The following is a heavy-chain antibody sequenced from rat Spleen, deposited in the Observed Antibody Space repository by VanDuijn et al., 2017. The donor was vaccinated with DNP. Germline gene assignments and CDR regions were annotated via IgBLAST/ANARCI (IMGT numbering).Heavy chain of an antibody. J-gene: IGHJ3*01. CDR1: GFTFSDYY. D-gene: IGHD1-1*01. CDR2: ISSDSSYI. Sequence: EVLLVESGGGLVQPGRSLKLSCAASGFTFSDYYMAWVRQAPKKGLEWVASISSDSSYIYYADTVKGRFTISRENAKNTQYLQMTSLRSEDTALYYCAREDYRGDYWFAYWGQGSLVTVSS. CDR3: AREDYRGDYWFAY. V-gene: IGHV5-34*01.